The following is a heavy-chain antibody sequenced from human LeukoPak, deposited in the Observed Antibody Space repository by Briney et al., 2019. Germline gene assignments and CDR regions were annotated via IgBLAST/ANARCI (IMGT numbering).Heavy chain of an antibody. Sequence: SETLSLTCTVSGGSINIYYWSWIRQPAGKGLEWIGRIYTSGSTNYNPSLKSRVTMSVDTSKNQLSLKLNSVTAADTAVYYCARGPLTMARGFDPWGQGTLVTVSS. CDR3: ARGPLTMARGFDP. J-gene: IGHJ5*02. D-gene: IGHD5-24*01. V-gene: IGHV4-4*07. CDR2: IYTSGST. CDR1: GGSINIYY.